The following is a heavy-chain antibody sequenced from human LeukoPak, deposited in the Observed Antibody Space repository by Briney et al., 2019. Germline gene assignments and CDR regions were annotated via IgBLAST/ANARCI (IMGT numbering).Heavy chain of an antibody. Sequence: GGSLRLSCAASGSTFRSYAMHWVRQAPGKGLEYVSAIRGNGGSTYYANSVKGSFTISRDNSKNTLYLQMGSLRAEDTAVYYPARDGTYCGRDCYPPEYFQPWGPGTLVTASS. D-gene: IGHD2-21*02. J-gene: IGHJ1*01. CDR3: ARDGTYCGRDCYPPEYFQP. CDR1: GSTFRSYA. V-gene: IGHV3-64*01. CDR2: IRGNGGST.